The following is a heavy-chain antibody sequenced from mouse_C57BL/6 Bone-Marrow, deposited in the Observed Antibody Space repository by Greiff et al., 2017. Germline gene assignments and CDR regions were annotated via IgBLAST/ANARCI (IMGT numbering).Heavy chain of an antibody. Sequence: QVQLQQSGAELVMPGASVKLSCKASGYTFTSYWMHWVKQRPGQGLEWIGEIDPANGNTNYNQKFKGKSTLTVDKSSSTAYMQLSSLTSEDSAVYYCARLIITTVVAPYYAMDDWGQGTSVTVSS. V-gene: IGHV1-69*01. J-gene: IGHJ4*01. CDR3: ARLIITTVVAPYYAMDD. CDR2: IDPANGNT. CDR1: GYTFTSYW. D-gene: IGHD1-1*01.